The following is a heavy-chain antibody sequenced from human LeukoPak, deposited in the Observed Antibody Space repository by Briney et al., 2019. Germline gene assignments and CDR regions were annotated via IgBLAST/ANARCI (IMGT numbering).Heavy chain of an antibody. CDR1: GDSVSSYSAA. CDR3: ARSGGHDAFDI. V-gene: IGHV6-1*01. CDR2: TYYRSKWYN. Sequence: RSQTLSLTCAISGDSVSSYSAAWSWIRQSPSRGLEWLGRTYYRSKWYNDCAVSVKSRITINPDTSKNQFSLQLTSVTPEDTAVYYCARSGGHDAFDIWGQGTMVTVSS. J-gene: IGHJ3*02. D-gene: IGHD4-23*01.